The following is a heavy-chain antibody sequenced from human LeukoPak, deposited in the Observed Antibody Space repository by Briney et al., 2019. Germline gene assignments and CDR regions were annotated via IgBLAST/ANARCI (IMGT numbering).Heavy chain of an antibody. Sequence: PSETLSLTCTVSGGSISSYYWSWIRQPAGKGLEWIGRIYTSGGTNYNPSLKSRVTMSVDTSKNQFSLRLSSVTAADTAVYYCARGGGVPAAIGWDYYYMDVWGKGTTVTVSS. D-gene: IGHD2-2*02. CDR2: IYTSGGT. CDR1: GGSISSYY. CDR3: ARGGGVPAAIGWDYYYMDV. V-gene: IGHV4-4*07. J-gene: IGHJ6*03.